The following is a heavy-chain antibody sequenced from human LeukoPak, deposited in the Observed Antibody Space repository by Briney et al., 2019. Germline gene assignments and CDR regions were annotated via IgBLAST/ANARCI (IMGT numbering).Heavy chain of an antibody. Sequence: GGSLRLSCAASGFTFSSYSMNWVRQAPGKGLEWVSSISSSSTYIYYADSVKGRFTISRDNAKNSLYLQMNSLRAEDTAVYYCAREREDCGGDCYSYSAFDIWGQGTMVTVSS. CDR2: ISSSSTYI. D-gene: IGHD2-21*02. J-gene: IGHJ3*02. V-gene: IGHV3-21*01. CDR3: AREREDCGGDCYSYSAFDI. CDR1: GFTFSSYS.